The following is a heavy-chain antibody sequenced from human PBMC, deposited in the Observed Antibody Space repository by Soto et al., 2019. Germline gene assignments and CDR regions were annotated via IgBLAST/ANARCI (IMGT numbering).Heavy chain of an antibody. CDR2: IVPIFGTF. D-gene: IGHD7-27*01. CDR3: ARELNWALDY. J-gene: IGHJ4*02. V-gene: IGHV1-69*01. Sequence: QVHLVQSAAEVKKPGSSVRVSCTVSGGTFGRNTIVWVRQAPEQGLECMGHIVPIFGTFKYAQKFQGRVTCTADESTTTAYMDLSSLTSEDTAVYFCARELNWALDYWGQGTLVTVSS. CDR1: GGTFGRNT.